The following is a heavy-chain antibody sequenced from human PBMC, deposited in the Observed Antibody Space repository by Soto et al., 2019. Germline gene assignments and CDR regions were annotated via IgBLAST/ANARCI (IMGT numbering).Heavy chain of an antibody. V-gene: IGHV4-4*02. J-gene: IGHJ4*02. Sequence: SETLSLTCAVSGGSFTSNNWWTWVRQPPGQGLEWIGRIYTSGSTNYNPSLKSRVTMSVDTSKNQFSLKLSSVTAAETAVYYCAREGQYSGYSYWGQGTLVTVSS. CDR2: IYTSGST. D-gene: IGHD5-18*01. CDR3: AREGQYSGYSY. CDR1: GGSFTSNNW.